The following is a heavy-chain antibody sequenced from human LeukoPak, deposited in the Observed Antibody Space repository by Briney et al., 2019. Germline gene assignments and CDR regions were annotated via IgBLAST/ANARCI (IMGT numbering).Heavy chain of an antibody. J-gene: IGHJ5*02. V-gene: IGHV4-34*01. CDR1: GGSFSGYY. D-gene: IGHD2-2*02. Sequence: PSETLSLTCAVYGGSFSGYYWSWIRQPPGKGLEWIGEINHSGSTNYNPSLKSRVTISVDTSKNQFSLKLSSVTAADTAVYYCARRWYCSSTSCYRPGFDPWGQGTLVTVSS. CDR2: INHSGST. CDR3: ARRWYCSSTSCYRPGFDP.